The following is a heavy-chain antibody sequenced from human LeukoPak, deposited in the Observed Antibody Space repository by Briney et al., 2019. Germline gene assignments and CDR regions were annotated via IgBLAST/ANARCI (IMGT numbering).Heavy chain of an antibody. Sequence: ASVKVSCKASVYTFTSYDINWVRQATGQGLEWMGWMNPNSGNTGYAQKFQGRVTMTRNTSISTAYMELSSLRSEDTAVYYCARGNYDYIWGSYRYTGLRYWGQGTLVTVSS. CDR2: MNPNSGNT. CDR1: VYTFTSYD. CDR3: ARGNYDYIWGSYRYTGLRY. D-gene: IGHD3-16*02. J-gene: IGHJ4*02. V-gene: IGHV1-8*01.